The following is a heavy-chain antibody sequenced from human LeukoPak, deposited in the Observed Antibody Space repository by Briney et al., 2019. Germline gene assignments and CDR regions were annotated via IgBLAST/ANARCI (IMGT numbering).Heavy chain of an antibody. CDR2: ISSSSSHI. Sequence: PGGSLRLSCAASGFTFSSYSMNWVRQAPGKGLEWVSSISSSSSHIYYADSVKGRFTISRDNAKNSLYLQMNSLRAEDTAVYYCAGHSGVISLDYWGQGTLVTVSS. J-gene: IGHJ4*02. CDR1: GFTFSSYS. CDR3: AGHSGVISLDY. D-gene: IGHD3-10*01. V-gene: IGHV3-21*01.